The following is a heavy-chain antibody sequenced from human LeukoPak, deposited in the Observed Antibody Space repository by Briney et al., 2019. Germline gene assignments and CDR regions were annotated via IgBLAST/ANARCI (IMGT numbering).Heavy chain of an antibody. V-gene: IGHV4-59*01. Sequence: SETLSLTCTVSGGSISSYYWSWIRQPPGKGLEWIGYIYYSGSTNYNPSLKSRVTISVDTSKNQFSLKLSSVTAADTAVYYCARLRADAFDIWGQGTMVTVSS. J-gene: IGHJ3*02. CDR2: IYYSGST. CDR3: ARLRADAFDI. CDR1: GGSISSYY. D-gene: IGHD3-10*01.